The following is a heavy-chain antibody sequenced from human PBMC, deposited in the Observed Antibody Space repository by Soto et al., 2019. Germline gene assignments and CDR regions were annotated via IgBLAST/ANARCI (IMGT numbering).Heavy chain of an antibody. Sequence: GGSLRLSCEAFGFTFSTYTMNWVRQAPGKGLEWVSYIGSSGRTISYADPVKGRFSISRDNAKNSLYLQMNSLRGEDTAVYYCAREDYSNFDYWGQGTLVTVSS. CDR1: GFTFSTYT. J-gene: IGHJ4*02. D-gene: IGHD4-4*01. V-gene: IGHV3-48*04. CDR2: IGSSGRTI. CDR3: AREDYSNFDY.